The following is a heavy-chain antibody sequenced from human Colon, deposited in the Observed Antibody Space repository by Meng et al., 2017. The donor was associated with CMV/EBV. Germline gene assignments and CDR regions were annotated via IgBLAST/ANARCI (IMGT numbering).Heavy chain of an antibody. CDR1: GFTFSSYA. D-gene: IGHD5-24*01. V-gene: IGHV3-23*05. CDR2: IDSSGA. CDR3: AKLMGNTRVDH. Sequence: GESLKISCAASGFTFSSYAMSWVRQTPGKGPEWVSTIDSSGAYSADSVKGRFTVSRDNFKNTLDLQMNSLRVEDAATYYCAKLMGNTRVDHWGQGTQVTVSS. J-gene: IGHJ5*02.